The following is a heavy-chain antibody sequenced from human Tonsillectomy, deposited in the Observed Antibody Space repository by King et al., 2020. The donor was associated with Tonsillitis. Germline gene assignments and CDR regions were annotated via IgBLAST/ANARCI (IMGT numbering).Heavy chain of an antibody. J-gene: IGHJ4*02. CDR1: GYSFSNYW. CDR2: IYPGDSDT. V-gene: IGHV5-51*01. CDR3: ARSLTIFGTADY. D-gene: IGHD3-3*01. Sequence: VQLVESGAEVKKPGESLKISCSGSGYSFSNYWIAWVRQMPGKGLEWMGIIYPGDSDTTYSPSFQGQVSISADKSLTTAYLQWSSLKASDTAMYYCARSLTIFGTADYCGQGTLVTVSS.